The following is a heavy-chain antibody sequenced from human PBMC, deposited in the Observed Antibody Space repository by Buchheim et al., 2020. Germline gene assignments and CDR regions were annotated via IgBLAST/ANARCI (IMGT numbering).Heavy chain of an antibody. CDR2: ISGSGGST. Sequence: EVQLLESGGGLVQPGGSLRLSCAASGFTFSSYAMSWVRQAPGKGLEWVSAISGSGGSTYYADSVKGRFTISRDNSKNTLYLKMNSLRAEDTAVYYCAKPDYDILTGYSTEAFDIWGQGT. D-gene: IGHD3-9*01. V-gene: IGHV3-23*01. CDR1: GFTFSSYA. CDR3: AKPDYDILTGYSTEAFDI. J-gene: IGHJ3*02.